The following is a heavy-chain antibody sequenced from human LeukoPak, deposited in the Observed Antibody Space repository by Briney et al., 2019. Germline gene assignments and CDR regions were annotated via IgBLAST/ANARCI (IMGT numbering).Heavy chain of an antibody. CDR1: GYTFTSYG. J-gene: IGHJ4*02. D-gene: IGHD3-22*01. Sequence: ASVKVSCKASGYTFTSYGISWVRQAPGQGLEWMGIINPSGGSTSYAQKFQGRVTMTRDTSTSTVYMELSSLRSEDTAVYYCARTTYYYDSSGYYGDWGQGTLVTVSS. V-gene: IGHV1-46*01. CDR3: ARTTYYYDSSGYYGD. CDR2: INPSGGST.